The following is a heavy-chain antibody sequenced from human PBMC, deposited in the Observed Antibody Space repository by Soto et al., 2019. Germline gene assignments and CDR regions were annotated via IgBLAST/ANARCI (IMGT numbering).Heavy chain of an antibody. V-gene: IGHV3-23*01. CDR2: ISGGGDTT. D-gene: IGHD3-10*01. Sequence: EVQLLESGGGLVQHGGSLRLSCAASGFTFNNYAMTWVRQAPGKGLEWVSAISGGGDTTSYAYSVKGRFTVSRDGSKNTLYLQMSSLRAEDTALYYCAKGRVGSGSLTPRVDFWGQGALVTVSS. J-gene: IGHJ4*02. CDR1: GFTFNNYA. CDR3: AKGRVGSGSLTPRVDF.